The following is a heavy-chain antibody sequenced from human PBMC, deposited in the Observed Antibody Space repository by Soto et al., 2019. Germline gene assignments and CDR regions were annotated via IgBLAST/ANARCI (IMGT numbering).Heavy chain of an antibody. J-gene: IGHJ6*02. Sequence: EVQLVESGGGLVQPGGSLRLSFAAFGFTYNSYDMHWVRRVPGKGLEWVSSMGGAGSREYAGSVKGRFIISRDNAKNSLYLQMDNLRAGDTAVYYCTRAAFGDGMDLWGQGTPVTVS. V-gene: IGHV3-13*01. D-gene: IGHD3-10*01. CDR2: MGGAGSR. CDR3: TRAAFGDGMDL. CDR1: GFTYNSYD.